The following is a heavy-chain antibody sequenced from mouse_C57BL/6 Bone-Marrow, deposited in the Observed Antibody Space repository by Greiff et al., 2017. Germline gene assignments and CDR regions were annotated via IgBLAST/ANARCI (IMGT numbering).Heavy chain of an antibody. CDR3: AREKSLLRNYAMDY. D-gene: IGHD1-1*01. V-gene: IGHV1-64*01. Sequence: VQLQQPGAELVKPGASVKLSCKASGYTFTSYWMHWVKQRPGQGLEWIGMIHPNSGSTNYNEKFKSKATLTVDKSSSTAYMQLSSLTSEDSAVYDCAREKSLLRNYAMDYWGQGTSVTVSS. CDR2: IHPNSGST. CDR1: GYTFTSYW. J-gene: IGHJ4*01.